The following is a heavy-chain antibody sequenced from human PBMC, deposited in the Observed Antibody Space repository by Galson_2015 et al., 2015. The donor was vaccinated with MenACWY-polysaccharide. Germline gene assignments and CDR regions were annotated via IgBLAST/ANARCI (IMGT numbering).Heavy chain of an antibody. J-gene: IGHJ5*02. CDR3: VRDGGGGNGWYWFDL. CDR1: GFNFNIHT. V-gene: IGHV3-30-3*01. Sequence: SLRLSCAAAGFNFNIHTMHWVRQAPGKELEWVALISSDGDVKYYADSVKGRFTISRDNHKSMVFLEMNSLRAEDTAVYYCVRDGGGGNGWYWFDLWGQGTRVTVSS. CDR2: ISSDGDVK. D-gene: IGHD6-19*01.